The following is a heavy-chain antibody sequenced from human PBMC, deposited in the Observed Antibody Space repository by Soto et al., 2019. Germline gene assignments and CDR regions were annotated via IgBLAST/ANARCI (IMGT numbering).Heavy chain of an antibody. D-gene: IGHD3-10*01. V-gene: IGHV1-58*02. J-gene: IGHJ6*02. Sequence: QMQLVQSGPEVKKPGTSVKVSCKASGFTFTSSAMQWVRQARGQRLEWIGWIVVGSGNTNYAQKFQERVTITRDMSTSTAYIELSSLRSEDTAVYYCAADRVGFGELSAINYYYGMDVWGQGTTVTVSS. CDR2: IVVGSGNT. CDR3: AADRVGFGELSAINYYYGMDV. CDR1: GFTFTSSA.